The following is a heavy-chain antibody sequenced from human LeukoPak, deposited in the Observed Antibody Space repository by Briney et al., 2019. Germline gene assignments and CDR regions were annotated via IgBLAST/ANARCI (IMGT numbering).Heavy chain of an antibody. CDR3: ARRYTGYGILDY. D-gene: IGHD5-12*01. J-gene: IGHJ4*02. CDR1: GFTLSDYY. V-gene: IGHV3-11*03. Sequence: PGGSLRLSCAASGFTLSDYYMSWIRQAPGKGLEWVSYISDSSSYTDYADSVKGRFTISRDNSKNSLYLQMNSLRAEDTAVYYCARRYTGYGILDYWGQGTLVTVSS. CDR2: ISDSSSYT.